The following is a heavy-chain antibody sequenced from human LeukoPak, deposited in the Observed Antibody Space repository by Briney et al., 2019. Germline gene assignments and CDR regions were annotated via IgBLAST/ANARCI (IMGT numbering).Heavy chain of an antibody. CDR1: GFTFSSYG. CDR3: AKTLNSGYYRGGFDY. D-gene: IGHD3-3*01. Sequence: TGRSLRLSCAASGFTFSSYGMHWVRQAPGKGLEWVGVISYDGSNKYYADSVKGRFTISRDNSKNTLYLQMNSLRAEDTAVYYCAKTLNSGYYRGGFDYWGQGTLVTVSS. V-gene: IGHV3-30*18. J-gene: IGHJ4*02. CDR2: ISYDGSNK.